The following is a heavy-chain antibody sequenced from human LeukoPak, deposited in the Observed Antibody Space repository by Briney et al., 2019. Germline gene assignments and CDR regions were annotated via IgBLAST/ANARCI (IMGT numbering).Heavy chain of an antibody. CDR2: INPNSGGT. Sequence: ASVKVSCKASGYTFTVYYMHWVRQAPGQGLEWMGWINPNSGGTNYAQKFQGRVTMTRDTSISTAYMELSRLRSDDTAVYYCAREDSSRGRNYFDYWGQGTLVTVSS. CDR3: AREDSSRGRNYFDY. D-gene: IGHD6-13*01. J-gene: IGHJ4*02. CDR1: GYTFTVYY. V-gene: IGHV1-2*02.